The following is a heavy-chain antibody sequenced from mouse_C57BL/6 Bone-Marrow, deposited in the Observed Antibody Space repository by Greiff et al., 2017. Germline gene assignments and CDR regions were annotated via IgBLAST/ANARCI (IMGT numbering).Heavy chain of an antibody. D-gene: IGHD2-3*01. CDR2: INPNNGGT. Sequence: VQLKESGPELVKPGASVKIPCKASGYTFTDYNMDWVKQSHGKSLEWIGDINPNNGGTIYNQKFKGKATLTVDKSSSTAYMELRSLTSEDTAVYYCARGGDGYFPWFAYWGQGTLVTVSA. CDR1: GYTFTDYN. V-gene: IGHV1-18*01. J-gene: IGHJ3*01. CDR3: ARGGDGYFPWFAY.